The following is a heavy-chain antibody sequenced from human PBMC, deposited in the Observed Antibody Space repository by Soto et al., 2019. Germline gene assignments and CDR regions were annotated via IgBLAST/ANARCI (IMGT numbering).Heavy chain of an antibody. J-gene: IGHJ4*02. Sequence: SETLSLTCTVSGGSISSSSYYWGWIRQPPGRGLEWIGSIYYSGSTYYNPSLKSRVTISVDTSKNQFSLKLSSVTAADTAVYYCARHPQTSHPSPFDYWGQGALVTVSS. V-gene: IGHV4-39*01. CDR3: ARHPQTSHPSPFDY. CDR2: IYYSGST. CDR1: GGSISSSSYY.